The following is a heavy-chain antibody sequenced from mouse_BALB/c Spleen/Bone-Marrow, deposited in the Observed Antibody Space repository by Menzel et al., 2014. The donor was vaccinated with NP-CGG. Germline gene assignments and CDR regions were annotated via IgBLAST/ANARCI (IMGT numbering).Heavy chain of an antibody. CDR2: IYPGDGDT. V-gene: IGHV1-80*01. CDR3: ARGGGMDY. J-gene: IGHJ4*01. Sequence: VKLMESGAELVRPGSSVKISCKASGYAFSSYWMNWVKQRPGQGLGWIGQIYPGDGDTNYSGKFKGKATLTADESSSTAYMQLSSLTSEDSAVYFCARGGGMDYWGQGTSVTVSS. CDR1: GYAFSSYW.